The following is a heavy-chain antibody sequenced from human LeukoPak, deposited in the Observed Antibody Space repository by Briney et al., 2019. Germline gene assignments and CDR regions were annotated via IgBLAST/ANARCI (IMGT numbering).Heavy chain of an antibody. Sequence: ASVKVSCKASGYTFSSYYMNWVRQAPGQGLEWMGWTNPNGGGSYFAQKFKGRVTMTRDTSISTAYMELSRLTSDDTAVYYCARAPLVGATTINFDYWGQGTLVTVSS. CDR2: TNPNGGGS. CDR1: GYTFSSYY. D-gene: IGHD1-26*01. V-gene: IGHV1-2*02. CDR3: ARAPLVGATTINFDY. J-gene: IGHJ4*02.